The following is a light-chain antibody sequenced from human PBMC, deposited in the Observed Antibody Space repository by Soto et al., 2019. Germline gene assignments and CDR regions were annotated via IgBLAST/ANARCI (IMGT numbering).Light chain of an antibody. CDR1: QTISNN. V-gene: IGKV3-15*01. Sequence: REMTQSPVSLSVSPGERVTLSCRASQTISNNLAWYQQKPGQAPRLLIFDASTRATGIPARFSGSGSGTEFTLTISSLQSEDFATYYCQQANDWPPTFGQGT. CDR2: DAS. CDR3: QQANDWPPT. J-gene: IGKJ1*01.